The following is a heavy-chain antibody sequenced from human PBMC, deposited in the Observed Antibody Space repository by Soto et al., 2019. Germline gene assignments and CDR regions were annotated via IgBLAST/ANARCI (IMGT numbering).Heavy chain of an antibody. CDR3: ARARSRYFDY. V-gene: IGHV4-61*01. CDR1: GGSMTTGSYF. CDR2: VFRSGSV. Sequence: SETLSLTCNVSGGSMTTGSYFWSWIRQPPGKGLEWIGYVFRSGSVNYSPSFKSRVTISIDTSKNQFSLMLKSVTAADTAVYFCARARSRYFDYWGQGALVTVSS. D-gene: IGHD1-26*01. J-gene: IGHJ4*02.